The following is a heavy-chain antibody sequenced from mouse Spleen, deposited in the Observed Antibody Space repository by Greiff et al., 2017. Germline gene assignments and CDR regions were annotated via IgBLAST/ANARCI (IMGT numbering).Heavy chain of an antibody. CDR1: GFSLSTSGMG. CDR3: ARRDWDDWYFDV. V-gene: IGHV8-12*01. Sequence: QVTLKECGPGILQSSQTLSLTCSFSGFSLSTSGMGVSWIRQPSGKGLEWLAHIYWDDDKRYNPSLKSRLTISKDTSRNQVFLKITSVDTADTATYYCARRDWDDWYFDVWGTGTTVTVSS. J-gene: IGHJ1*03. D-gene: IGHD4-1*01. CDR2: IYWDDDK.